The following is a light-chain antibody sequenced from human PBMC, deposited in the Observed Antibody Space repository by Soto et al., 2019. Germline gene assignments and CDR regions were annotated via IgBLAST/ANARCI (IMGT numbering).Light chain of an antibody. V-gene: IGLV2-14*03. CDR3: RSYTTRNTEV. CDR2: DVT. Sequence: SVLTQPAYVSGSPGQSLSISCIGICSDVGAFNYVSWYQHHPGKAPQLIIYDVTSRPSGVSNRFSASKSGNTASLTISGLQAEDEADYYCRSYTTRNTEVFGTGTKVTFL. CDR1: CSDVGAFNY. J-gene: IGLJ1*01.